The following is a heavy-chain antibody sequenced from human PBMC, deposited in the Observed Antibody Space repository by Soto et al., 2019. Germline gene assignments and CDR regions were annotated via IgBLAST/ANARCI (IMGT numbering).Heavy chain of an antibody. V-gene: IGHV3-23*01. J-gene: IGHJ6*02. CDR1: GFTFSSYA. CDR3: AKISCSGTSCYYYYGLDV. D-gene: IGHD2-15*01. CDR2: ISGSGGST. Sequence: GSLRLSCAASGFTFSSYAMSWVRQAPGKGLEWVSFISGSGGSTNYADFVQGRFTISRDNPKNTLYLHMNSLRAEDTAVYYCAKISCSGTSCYYYYGLDVWGQGTTVTVSS.